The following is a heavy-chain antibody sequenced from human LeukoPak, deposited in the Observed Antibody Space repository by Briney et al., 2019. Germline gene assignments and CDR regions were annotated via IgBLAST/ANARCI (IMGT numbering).Heavy chain of an antibody. CDR3: TPTRGQ. J-gene: IGHJ4*02. Sequence: EWVGRIRSKANSYATAYAASVKGRFTISRDDSKNTAYLQMNSLKTEDTAVYYCTPTRGQWGQGTLVTVSS. D-gene: IGHD3-16*01. V-gene: IGHV3-73*01. CDR2: IRSKANSYAT.